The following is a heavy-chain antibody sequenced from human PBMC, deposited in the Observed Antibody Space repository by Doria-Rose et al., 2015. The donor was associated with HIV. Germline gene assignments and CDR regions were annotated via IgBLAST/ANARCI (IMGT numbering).Heavy chain of an antibody. V-gene: IGHV2-26*01. CDR2: IFSDDER. Sequence: QITLKESGPVLVKPTETLTLTCTVSGVSLSSPGMGVSWIRQPPGKALEWLANIFSDDERSYKTSLKSRLTISRCTSKSQVVLTMTDMDPVGTATYYCARIKSSRWYHKYYFDFWGQGPLVIVSA. J-gene: IGHJ4*02. CDR1: GVSLSSPGMG. D-gene: IGHD6-13*01. CDR3: ARIKSSRWYHKYYFDF.